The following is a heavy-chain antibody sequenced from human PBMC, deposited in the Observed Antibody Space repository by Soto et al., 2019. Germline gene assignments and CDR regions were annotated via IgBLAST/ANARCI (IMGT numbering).Heavy chain of an antibody. J-gene: IGHJ4*02. CDR3: ARDSGYSYGPLDY. CDR1: GFSFSSYG. V-gene: IGHV3-30*03. D-gene: IGHD5-18*01. CDR2: ISYNGNTK. Sequence: GGSLRLSCAASGFSFSSYGMHWVRQAPGKGLEWVAVISYNGNTKYYADSVKGRFTISRDNAKNSLYLQMNSLRAEDTAVYYCARDSGYSYGPLDYWGQGTLVTVSS.